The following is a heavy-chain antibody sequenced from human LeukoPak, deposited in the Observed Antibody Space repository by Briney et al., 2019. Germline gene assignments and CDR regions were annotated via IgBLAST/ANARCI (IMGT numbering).Heavy chain of an antibody. CDR3: ARGKAVAGRPQTWFDP. Sequence: SVKVSCKASGGTFGRNAISWVRQVPRQGLEWMGGIIPLFGTSNYAQKFQGRLTITADKSTSTVYMELSNLRSEDTAAYYCARGKAVAGRPQTWFDPWGQGTLVTVSS. D-gene: IGHD6-19*01. CDR1: GGTFGRNA. J-gene: IGHJ5*02. CDR2: IIPLFGTS. V-gene: IGHV1-69*06.